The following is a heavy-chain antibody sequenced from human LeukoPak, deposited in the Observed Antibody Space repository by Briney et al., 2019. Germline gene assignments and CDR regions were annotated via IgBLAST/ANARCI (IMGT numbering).Heavy chain of an antibody. V-gene: IGHV3-7*05. Sequence: RGSLRLSCAASGFTFRTLAMNWVRQAPGKGLEWVANVKQVGGATTKVDSVKGRSTIPRVSAKNTLYLQMYSPRAEDTTVDYCARGLELMTFRAAIGKFNGFDAWGQGTLVTVSS. CDR2: VKQVGGAT. J-gene: IGHJ5*01. CDR3: ARGLELMTFRAAIGKFNGFDA. D-gene: IGHD3-16*02. CDR1: GFTFRTLA.